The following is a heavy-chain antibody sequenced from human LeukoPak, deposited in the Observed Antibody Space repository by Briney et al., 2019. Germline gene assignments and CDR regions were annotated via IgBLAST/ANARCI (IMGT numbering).Heavy chain of an antibody. CDR3: ATGSGWYFAY. CDR1: GFTFSNYW. CDR2: IVGDGSST. D-gene: IGHD6-19*01. Sequence: PGGSLRLSCAASGFTFSNYWMHWVRQAPGRGLVWISRIVGDGSSTIYADSVQGRFTVSRDNAKNTVYLQMNNLGAEDTAVYYCATGSGWYFAYWGQGTLVTVSS. J-gene: IGHJ4*02. V-gene: IGHV3-74*01.